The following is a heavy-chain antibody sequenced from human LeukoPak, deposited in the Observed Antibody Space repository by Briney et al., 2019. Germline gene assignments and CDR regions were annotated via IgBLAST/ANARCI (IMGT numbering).Heavy chain of an antibody. J-gene: IGHJ4*02. CDR3: ATRQGGNPAY. D-gene: IGHD1-14*01. Sequence: GSLRLSCAASGFTFSSYGMHWVRQAPGKGLEWVAVIWYDGSNKYYADSVKGRFTISRDNAKNMLYLQVNSLRAEDTAVYYCATRQGGNPAYWGQGTLVTVSS. V-gene: IGHV3-33*03. CDR2: IWYDGSNK. CDR1: GFTFSSYG.